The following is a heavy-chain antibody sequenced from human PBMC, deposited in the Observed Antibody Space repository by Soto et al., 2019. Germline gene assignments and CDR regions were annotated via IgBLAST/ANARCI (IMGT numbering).Heavy chain of an antibody. CDR2: ISYDGSNK. V-gene: IGHV3-30-3*01. CDR3: ASGIVAGTAVGNFDY. Sequence: GGSLRLSCAASGFIFSSYAMHWVRQAPGKGLEWVAVISYDGSNKYYADSVKGRFTISRDNSKNTLYLQMNSLRAEDTAVYYCASGIVAGTAVGNFDYWGQGTLVTVSS. J-gene: IGHJ4*02. CDR1: GFIFSSYA. D-gene: IGHD6-19*01.